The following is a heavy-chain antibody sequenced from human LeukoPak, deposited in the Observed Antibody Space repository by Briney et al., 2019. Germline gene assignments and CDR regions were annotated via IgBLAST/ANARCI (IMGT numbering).Heavy chain of an antibody. CDR3: AREATTRFYFDF. J-gene: IGHJ4*02. V-gene: IGHV4-59*01. Sequence: SETLSLTCSVSGGPISDYYWSWIRQPPGKGLEWIGYIYNSGSTNYNPSLKSRVTISVDTSKNQFSLKLSSVTAADTAVYYCAREATTRFYFDFWGQGTLVTVSS. D-gene: IGHD1-26*01. CDR2: IYNSGST. CDR1: GGPISDYY.